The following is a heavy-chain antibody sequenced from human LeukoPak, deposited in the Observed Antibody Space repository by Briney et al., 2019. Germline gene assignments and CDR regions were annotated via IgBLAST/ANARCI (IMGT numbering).Heavy chain of an antibody. CDR3: ARGVVAAPQTFDY. CDR2: IYYTGST. V-gene: IGHV4-59*01. Sequence: SETLSLTCNVSGGSISGFYWSWIRQPPGKGLEWIGYIYYTGSTNYNPSLKSRVTISVDTSKNQFSLKLSSVTAADTAVYYCARGVVAAPQTFDYWGQGTLVAVSS. J-gene: IGHJ4*02. D-gene: IGHD2-15*01. CDR1: GGSISGFY.